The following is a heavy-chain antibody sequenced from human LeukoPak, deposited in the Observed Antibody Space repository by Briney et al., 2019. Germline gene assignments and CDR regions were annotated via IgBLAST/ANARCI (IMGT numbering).Heavy chain of an antibody. CDR1: GCTVSNTY. CDR3: ARAPRDYYDSSGYYGGAFDI. Sequence: GGSLSLSCATSGCTVSNTYMTWVRQAPGKGLEWVSVIYSGGSTYYADSVTGRFTISRDNSKNTLYLQMNSLRAEDTAVYYCARAPRDYYDSSGYYGGAFDIWGQGTMVTVSS. CDR2: IYSGGST. V-gene: IGHV3-53*01. J-gene: IGHJ3*02. D-gene: IGHD3-22*01.